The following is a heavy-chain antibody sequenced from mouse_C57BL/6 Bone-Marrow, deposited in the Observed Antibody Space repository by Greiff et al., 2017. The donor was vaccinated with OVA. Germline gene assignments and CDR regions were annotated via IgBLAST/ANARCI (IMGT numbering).Heavy chain of an antibody. Sequence: EVQRVESGGGLVQPGGSLKLSCAASGFTFSSYTMSWVRQTPEKRLEWVAYISNGGGSTYYPDTVKGRFTISRDNAKNTLYLQMSSLKSEDTAMYYCARNRDGGHWFAYWGQGTLVTVSA. CDR2: ISNGGGST. J-gene: IGHJ3*01. D-gene: IGHD4-1*01. V-gene: IGHV5-12-2*01. CDR3: ARNRDGGHWFAY. CDR1: GFTFSSYT.